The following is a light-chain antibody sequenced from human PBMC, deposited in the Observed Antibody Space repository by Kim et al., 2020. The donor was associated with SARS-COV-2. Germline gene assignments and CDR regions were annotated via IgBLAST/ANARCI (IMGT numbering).Light chain of an antibody. V-gene: IGKV3-15*01. CDR3: QHYNNWPRT. Sequence: EIVMTQSPATLSVSPGERATLSCRASQGVSNNLAWYQQKPGQTPRLVIYGASTTATGIPARFSGSGSVTDFTLTISSLQSEDFAVYYCQHYNNWPRTFGQGTKVDIK. J-gene: IGKJ1*01. CDR2: GAS. CDR1: QGVSNN.